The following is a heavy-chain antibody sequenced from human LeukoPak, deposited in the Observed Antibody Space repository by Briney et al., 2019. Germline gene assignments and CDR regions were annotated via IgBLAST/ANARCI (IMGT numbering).Heavy chain of an antibody. V-gene: IGHV3-30*01. Sequence: GRSLRLSCAASGFTFSSYAMHWVRQAPGKGLEWVAVVSYDGSNKYYADSVKGRFTISRDNSKNTLYLQMNSLRAEDTAVYYCARALKVYRVVLIDYWGQGTLVTVSS. CDR1: GFTFSSYA. D-gene: IGHD3-10*01. J-gene: IGHJ4*02. CDR2: VSYDGSNK. CDR3: ARALKVYRVVLIDY.